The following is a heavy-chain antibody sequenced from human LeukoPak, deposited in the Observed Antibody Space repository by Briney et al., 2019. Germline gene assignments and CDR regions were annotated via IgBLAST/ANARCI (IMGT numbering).Heavy chain of an antibody. CDR1: GFTFSSYA. D-gene: IGHD3-22*01. V-gene: IGHV3-23*01. CDR2: ISGSGGST. J-gene: IGHJ4*02. CDR3: AKVIDYYDSSGYIY. Sequence: GGSLRLSCAASGFTFSSYAMSWVRQAPGKGLEWVSAISGSGGSTYYADSVKGRFTISRDNSKNTLYLQMNSLRAEDTAVYYCAKVIDYYDSSGYIYWGQGTLVTVSS.